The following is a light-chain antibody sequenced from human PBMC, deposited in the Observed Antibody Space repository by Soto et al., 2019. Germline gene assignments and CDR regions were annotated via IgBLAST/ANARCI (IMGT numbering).Light chain of an antibody. CDR1: SSDVGRYDY. V-gene: IGLV2-11*01. Sequence: QSALTQPRSVSGSPGQSVIISCTGTSSDVGRYDYVSWYQQHPGKAPKLIVYDVTERPSGVPDRFSGSKSGNTASLTISGLQAEDEADYSCCSFAGSYSYVFGTGTKVTVL. J-gene: IGLJ1*01. CDR3: CSFAGSYSYV. CDR2: DVT.